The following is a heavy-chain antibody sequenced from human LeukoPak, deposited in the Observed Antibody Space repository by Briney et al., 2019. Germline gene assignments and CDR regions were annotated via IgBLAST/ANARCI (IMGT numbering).Heavy chain of an antibody. J-gene: IGHJ4*02. Sequence: GGSLRLSCTASGFTFNTYWMHWVRQAPGKGLVWVSRIDSGVSNTIYADSVKGRFTISRDNAESTLYLQMNSLTAEDTAVYYCTRGQYYFDQWGQGTLVIVSS. CDR1: GFTFNTYW. D-gene: IGHD5-24*01. CDR3: TRGQYYFDQ. CDR2: IDSGVSNT. V-gene: IGHV3-74*01.